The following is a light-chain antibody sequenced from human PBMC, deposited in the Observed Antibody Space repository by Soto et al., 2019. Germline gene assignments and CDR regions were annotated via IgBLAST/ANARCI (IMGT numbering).Light chain of an antibody. V-gene: IGKV3-20*01. CDR3: HQYGSTPFT. J-gene: IGKJ3*01. CDR1: QSFSTNY. Sequence: IVLTQSPGTLSLAPGDRATLSCRARQSFSTNYLAWYPQKLGQAPRLLIYGASSRATGIPDRFSGNGSGTDFTLTISRLEPEDFSVYYCHQYGSTPFTFGPGTKGDIK. CDR2: GAS.